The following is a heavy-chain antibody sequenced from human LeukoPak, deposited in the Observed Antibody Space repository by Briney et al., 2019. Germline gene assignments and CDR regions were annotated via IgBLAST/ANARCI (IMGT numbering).Heavy chain of an antibody. V-gene: IGHV3-73*01. D-gene: IGHD3-22*01. J-gene: IGHJ6*03. CDR1: GFTFSGSA. CDR2: IRSKANSYAT. CDR3: TRLPPDSYYYDSSGEFWYYYYYMDV. Sequence: GGSLRLSCAASGFTFSGSAMHWVRQASGKGLEWVGRIRSKANSYATAYAASVKGRFTISRDDSKNTAYLQMNSLKTEDTAVYYCTRLPPDSYYYDSSGEFWYYYYYMDVWQRDHGHRLL.